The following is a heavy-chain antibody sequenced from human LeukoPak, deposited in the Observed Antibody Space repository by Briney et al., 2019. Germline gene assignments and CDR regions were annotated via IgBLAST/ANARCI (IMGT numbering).Heavy chain of an antibody. CDR2: IYPGDSDT. D-gene: IGHD4-17*01. V-gene: IGHV5-51*01. CDR3: ARHSYGDYGC. Sequence: PGESLKISCMGSGYSFTSYWIGNVRQMPGKGMQWMGIIYPGDSDTRSSPSFQVQVTISADKPISTAYLHCVSLEDQVTVMYYCARHSYGDYGCWGQGTLVTVSS. CDR1: GYSFTSYW. J-gene: IGHJ4*02.